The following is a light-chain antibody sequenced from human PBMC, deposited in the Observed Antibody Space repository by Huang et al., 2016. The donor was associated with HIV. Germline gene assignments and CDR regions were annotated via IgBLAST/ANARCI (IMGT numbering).Light chain of an antibody. V-gene: IGKV1-NL1*01. CDR1: QGISSY. CDR2: AAS. CDR3: QHYYGTLWT. Sequence: DIQMTQSPSSLSASVGDRVSITCRPSQGISSYLAWYQQKPGKAPKLLLYAASRLESGVPSRFSGSGSGTDYTLTISNLQPEDFATYYCQHYYGTLWTFGQGTKVEIK. J-gene: IGKJ1*01.